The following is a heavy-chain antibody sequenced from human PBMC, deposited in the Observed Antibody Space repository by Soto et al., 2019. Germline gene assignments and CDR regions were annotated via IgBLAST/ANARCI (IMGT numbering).Heavy chain of an antibody. CDR1: GGSISSGGYY. J-gene: IGHJ4*02. D-gene: IGHD6-13*01. CDR3: ASGVLAAAAPIDY. V-gene: IGHV4-31*03. CDR2: IYYSGST. Sequence: SETLSLTCTVSGGSISSGGYYWSWIRQHPGKGLEWIGYIYYSGSTYYNPSLKSRVTISVDTSKNQFSLKLSSVTAADTAVYYCASGVLAAAAPIDYWGQGTLVTVSS.